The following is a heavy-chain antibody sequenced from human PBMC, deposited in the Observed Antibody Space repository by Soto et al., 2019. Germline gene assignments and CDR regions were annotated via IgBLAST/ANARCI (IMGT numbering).Heavy chain of an antibody. Sequence: GASVKVSCKASGYTFTDCYMQWVRQAPGQGLEWMGWINPNSGSTDYAQKFQGRVTMTRDTSISTVYMELSRLKSDDTAVYYCAREVRDSDWFDPWGQGTLVTVSS. CDR3: AREVRDSDWFDP. V-gene: IGHV1-2*02. CDR2: INPNSGST. CDR1: GYTFTDCY. J-gene: IGHJ5*02.